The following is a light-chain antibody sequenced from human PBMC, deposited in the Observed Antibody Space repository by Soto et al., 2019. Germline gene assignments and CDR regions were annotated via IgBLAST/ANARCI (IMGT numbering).Light chain of an antibody. CDR3: CSYIGSRV. V-gene: IGLV2-11*01. CDR1: RGNVGGYNY. Sequence: QSALTQPRSVSGSPGQSVTISCTGTRGNVGGYNYVSWYQLHPGKAPKLMIFDVDKRPTGVPDRFSGSKSGNTASLTISRLQAEDEAAYYCCSYIGSRVFGTGTKLTVL. CDR2: DVD. J-gene: IGLJ1*01.